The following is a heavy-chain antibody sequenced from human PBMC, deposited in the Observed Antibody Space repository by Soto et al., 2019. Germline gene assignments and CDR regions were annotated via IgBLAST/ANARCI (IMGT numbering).Heavy chain of an antibody. CDR2: IKEDGSEK. V-gene: IGHV3-7*01. J-gene: IGHJ4*02. CDR1: GLTFSSYW. Sequence: GVSLRLSCGVSGLTFSSYWMSWVRQAPGKGLEWVAIIKEDGSEKYYVDSVKGRFTISRDNAKNSLYLQMNSLRAEDTAVYYCARDQPGPTSYWGQGTLVNVSS. CDR3: ARDQPGPTSY.